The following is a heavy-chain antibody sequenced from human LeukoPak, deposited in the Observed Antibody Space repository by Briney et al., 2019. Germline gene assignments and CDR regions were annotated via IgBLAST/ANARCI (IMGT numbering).Heavy chain of an antibody. J-gene: IGHJ5*02. D-gene: IGHD1-7*01. CDR1: GFTFSDYY. CDR2: INHSGST. CDR3: ASTITGTTGWFDP. V-gene: IGHV4-34*01. Sequence: GSLRLSCAASGFTFSDYYMSWIRQPPGKGLEWIGEINHSGSTNYNPSLKSRVTISVDTSKNQFSLKLGSVTAADTAVYYCASTITGTTGWFDPWGQGTLVTVSS.